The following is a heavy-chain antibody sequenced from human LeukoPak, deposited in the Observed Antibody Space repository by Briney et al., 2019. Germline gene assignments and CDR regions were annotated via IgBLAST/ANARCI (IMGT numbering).Heavy chain of an antibody. D-gene: IGHD3-10*01. CDR1: GGSISSSNYY. V-gene: IGHV4-39*07. J-gene: IGHJ4*02. CDR2: IYYSGST. Sequence: SETLSLTCTVSGGSISSSNYYWDWIRQPPGKGLEWIGSIYYSGSTYYNPSLKSRVTISVDTSKNQFSLKLSSVTAADTAVYHCARAEYYFDYWGQGTLVTVSS. CDR3: ARAEYYFDY.